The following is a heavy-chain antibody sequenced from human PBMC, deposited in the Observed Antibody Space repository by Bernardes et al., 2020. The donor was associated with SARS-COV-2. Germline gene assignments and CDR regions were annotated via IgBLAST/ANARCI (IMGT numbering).Heavy chain of an antibody. CDR1: GFSLSSYW. J-gene: IGHJ4*02. CDR2: IKQDGSQR. Sequence: GGSLRLSCAASGFSLSSYWMSWVRQAPGKGLEWVANIKQDGSQRFYVDSVEGRFTISRDNARNSLYLQMNSLRAEDTAVYYCARAYSLDYYASGSYLDYWGQGTLATVSS. V-gene: IGHV3-7*03. CDR3: ARAYSLDYYASGSYLDY. D-gene: IGHD3-10*01.